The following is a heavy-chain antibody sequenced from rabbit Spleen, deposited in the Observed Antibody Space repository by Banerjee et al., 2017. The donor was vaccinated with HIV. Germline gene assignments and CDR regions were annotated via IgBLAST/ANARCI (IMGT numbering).Heavy chain of an antibody. CDR2: TYAGSSGST. CDR3: ARGAAGREDFNL. V-gene: IGHV1S40*01. J-gene: IGHJ4*01. D-gene: IGHD4-2*01. CDR1: GFSFSSRYY. Sequence: QSLEESGGGLVQPEGSLTLTCTASGFSFSSRYYMCWVRQAPGKGLEWIACTYAGSSGSTYYASWAKGRFTISKTSSTTVTLQMTSLTAADTATYFCARGAAGREDFNLWGPGTLVTVS.